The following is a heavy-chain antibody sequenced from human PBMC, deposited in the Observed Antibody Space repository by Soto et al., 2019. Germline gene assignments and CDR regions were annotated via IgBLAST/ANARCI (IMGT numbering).Heavy chain of an antibody. CDR3: ALRSMAVVPEY. V-gene: IGHV4-59*01. J-gene: IGHJ4*02. CDR2: LYYGRSA. Sequence: QVQLQESGPGLVKPSETLSLTCAVSADSISSYYCMWIRQPPGKGLESIGYLYYGRSANYNPSLTSRVTLSVDTSTNQCSLTLSSMTAADTAVYYCALRSMAVVPEYWGQGTLVTVSS. D-gene: IGHD3-22*01. CDR1: ADSISSYY.